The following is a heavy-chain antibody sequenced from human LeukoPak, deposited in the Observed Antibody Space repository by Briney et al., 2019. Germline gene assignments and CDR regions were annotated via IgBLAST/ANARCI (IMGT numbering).Heavy chain of an antibody. J-gene: IGHJ4*02. CDR3: AKDFDFWSAYYRGDDC. Sequence: GGSLRLSCAASRFTFSSYAMSWVRQAPGKGLEWVSAISGTGDSAYYADSVKGRFTISRDNSKNTLYLQMNSLRAEDTAIYYCAKDFDFWSAYYRGDDCWGQGTLVTVSS. D-gene: IGHD3-3*01. CDR1: RFTFSSYA. V-gene: IGHV3-23*01. CDR2: ISGTGDSA.